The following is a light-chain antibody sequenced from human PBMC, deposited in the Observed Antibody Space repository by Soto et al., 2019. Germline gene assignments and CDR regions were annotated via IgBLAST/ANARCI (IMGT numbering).Light chain of an antibody. V-gene: IGKV3-11*01. CDR2: DAS. CDR3: QKRDDWPYT. J-gene: IGKJ2*01. Sequence: EIVLTQSPATLSLSPGERGTLSCRASQSVSSYLVWYQQKPGQAPRLLIYDASNRATGIPARFSGSGSGTSFPLTISSLEPEDFGVYYCQKRDDWPYTFGQGTKLEIK. CDR1: QSVSSY.